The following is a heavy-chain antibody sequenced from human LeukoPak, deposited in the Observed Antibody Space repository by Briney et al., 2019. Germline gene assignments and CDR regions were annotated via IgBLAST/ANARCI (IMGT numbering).Heavy chain of an antibody. CDR3: AREGSTWLDY. CDR2: INSDGSST. Sequence: GGSLRLSCGASGFTFSGYWMHWVRQAPGKGLVWVSRINSDGSSTNYADSVKGRFTISRDNAKNTLYLQMNSLRAENTAVYYCAREGSTWLDYWGQGTLVTVSS. CDR1: GFTFSGYW. V-gene: IGHV3-74*01. J-gene: IGHJ4*02. D-gene: IGHD3-10*01.